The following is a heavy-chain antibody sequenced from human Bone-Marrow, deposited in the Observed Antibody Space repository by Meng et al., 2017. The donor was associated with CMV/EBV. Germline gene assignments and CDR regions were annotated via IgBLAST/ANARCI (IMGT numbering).Heavy chain of an antibody. Sequence: GESLKIPCAASGFTFNNAWMGWVRQAPGKGLEWVGRIKSNSDGGTTDYATPVKGRFSISRDDSKNILFLQINSLKIEDTAVYYCTTLTMVVTRWGQGTLVTVSS. V-gene: IGHV3-15*01. CDR2: IKSNSDGGTT. CDR1: GFTFNNAW. J-gene: IGHJ4*02. D-gene: IGHD4-23*01. CDR3: TTLTMVVTR.